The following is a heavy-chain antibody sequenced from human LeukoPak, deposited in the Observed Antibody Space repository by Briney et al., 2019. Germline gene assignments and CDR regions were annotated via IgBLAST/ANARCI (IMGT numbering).Heavy chain of an antibody. Sequence: GGSLRLSCVASGFTFSSYVMIWVRQAPGKGLECVSGISGSGGSTYYADSVKGRFTISRDNSKSTLYLQMNSLRAEDTAVYYCSKPSGGFSREFNYWGKETLVTVS. D-gene: IGHD3-10*01. J-gene: IGHJ4*02. CDR1: GFTFSSYV. CDR3: SKPSGGFSREFNY. V-gene: IGHV3-23*01. CDR2: ISGSGGST.